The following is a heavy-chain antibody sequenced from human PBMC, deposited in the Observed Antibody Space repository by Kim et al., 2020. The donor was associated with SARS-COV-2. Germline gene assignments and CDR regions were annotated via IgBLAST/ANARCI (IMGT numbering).Heavy chain of an antibody. CDR3: AKDLTLRGDGYDFDY. Sequence: GGSLRLSCAASGFTFSSYAMSWVRQAPGKGLEWVSVIYSGGSSTYYADSVKGRFTISRDNSKNTLYLQMNSLRAEDTAVYYCAKDLTLRGDGYDFDYWGQGTLVTVSS. V-gene: IGHV3-23*03. D-gene: IGHD5-12*01. CDR2: IYSGGSST. J-gene: IGHJ4*02. CDR1: GFTFSSYA.